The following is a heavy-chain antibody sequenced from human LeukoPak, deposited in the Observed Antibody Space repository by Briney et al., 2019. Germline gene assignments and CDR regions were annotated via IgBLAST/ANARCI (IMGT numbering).Heavy chain of an antibody. CDR1: GFTFRSYA. J-gene: IGHJ4*02. CDR2: ISGSGGST. Sequence: GGSLRLSCAASGFTFRSYAMSWVRQAPGKGLEWVSAISGSGGSTYYADSVKGRFTISRDNSKNTLYLQMNSLRAEDTAVYYCAKDQAWFGELDYWGQGTLVTVSS. V-gene: IGHV3-23*01. D-gene: IGHD3-10*01. CDR3: AKDQAWFGELDY.